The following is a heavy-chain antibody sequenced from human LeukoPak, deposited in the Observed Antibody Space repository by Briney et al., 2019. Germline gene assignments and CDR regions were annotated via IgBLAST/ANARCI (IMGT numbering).Heavy chain of an antibody. Sequence: ASVKVSCKASGYTFTDFYIHWVRQAPGQGLEWMGWINPKSGGTNSPQKFQGRITMTTDTTISTAYMDLSRLRSEDTAVYYCARNTVSFTNYYYYMDVWGKGTTVTVSS. CDR2: INPKSGGT. V-gene: IGHV1-2*02. CDR3: ARNTVSFTNYYYYMDV. D-gene: IGHD4-17*01. J-gene: IGHJ6*03. CDR1: GYTFTDFY.